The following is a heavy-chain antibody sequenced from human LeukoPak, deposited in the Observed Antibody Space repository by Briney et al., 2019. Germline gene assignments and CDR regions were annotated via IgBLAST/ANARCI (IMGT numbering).Heavy chain of an antibody. J-gene: IGHJ4*02. D-gene: IGHD5-24*01. CDR2: IPSDGCNI. CDR3: AREMATTEAFDY. Sequence: GGSLRLSCAASGFYFNNHAMHWVRQAPGKGLEWVVVIPSDGCNIHYTDSVKGRFTISRDNSKNTMYVQIGSLRPTDTAVSYCAREMATTEAFDYWGQGTLVTVSS. CDR1: GFYFNNHA. V-gene: IGHV3-30*04.